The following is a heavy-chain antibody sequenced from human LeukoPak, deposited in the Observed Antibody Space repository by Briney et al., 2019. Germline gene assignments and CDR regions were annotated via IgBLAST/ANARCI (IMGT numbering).Heavy chain of an antibody. V-gene: IGHV4-39*01. CDR3: ARRSVSRYYYGSGKVDY. CDR2: IYHSGST. J-gene: IGHJ4*02. CDR1: GGSISSSSYY. D-gene: IGHD3-10*01. Sequence: SETLSLTCTVSGGSISSSSYYWGWIRQPPGKGLEWIGSIYHSGSTYYNPSLKSRVTISVDTSKNQFSLKLRSVTAADTAVYYCARRSVSRYYYGSGKVDYWGQGTLVTVSS.